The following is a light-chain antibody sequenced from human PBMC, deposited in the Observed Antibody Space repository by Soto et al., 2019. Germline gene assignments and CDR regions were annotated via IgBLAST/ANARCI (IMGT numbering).Light chain of an antibody. CDR3: MQTLQTPRT. V-gene: IGKV2-28*01. CDR1: QSLLHSNGYNY. Sequence: DTVMTQSPLSLPVTPGEPASISCRSSQSLLHSNGYNYLDWYLQRPGQSPQLLIYLGSSRASGVPDRFSGSGSGTHFTLKISRVEAEDVGVYYCMQTLQTPRTFGQGTRLEIK. CDR2: LGS. J-gene: IGKJ5*01.